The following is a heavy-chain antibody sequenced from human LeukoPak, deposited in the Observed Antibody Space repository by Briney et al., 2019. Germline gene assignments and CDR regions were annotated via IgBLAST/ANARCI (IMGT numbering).Heavy chain of an antibody. V-gene: IGHV3-30*03. D-gene: IGHD3-22*01. Sequence: GGSLRLSCAASGLTFSSFGMHWVRQAPGKGLEWVAVTSFDGGNKHYADSVKGRFTISRDNSKNTPYLQMNSLRAEDTAVYYCASRGYYYDSSGYYPHFDYWGQGTLVTVSS. CDR2: TSFDGGNK. CDR3: ASRGYYYDSSGYYPHFDY. J-gene: IGHJ4*02. CDR1: GLTFSSFG.